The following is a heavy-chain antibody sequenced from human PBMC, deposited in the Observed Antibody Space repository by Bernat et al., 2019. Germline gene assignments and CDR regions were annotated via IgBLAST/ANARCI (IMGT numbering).Heavy chain of an antibody. J-gene: IGHJ5*02. CDR1: GGTFSSYA. V-gene: IGHV1-69*01. CDR3: ARAGTVLRFLEWLSTNWFDP. Sequence: QVQLVQSGAEVKKPGSSVKVSCKASGGTFSSYAISWVRQAPGQGLEWMGGIIPIFGTANYAQKFQGRVTITADESTSTAYMELSSLRSEDTAVYYCARAGTVLRFLEWLSTNWFDPWGQGTLVTVSS. CDR2: IIPIFGTA. D-gene: IGHD3-3*01.